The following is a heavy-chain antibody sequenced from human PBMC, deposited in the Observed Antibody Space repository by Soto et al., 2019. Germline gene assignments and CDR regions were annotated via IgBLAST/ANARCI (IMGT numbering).Heavy chain of an antibody. CDR1: GYTFTSYD. Sequence: GASVKVSCKASGYTFTSYDINWVRQATGQGLEWMGWMNPNSGNTGYAQKFQGRVTMTRNTSISTAYMELSSLRSEDTAVYYCARGRYCSSTRCCLFDYWGPGPLLTVSS. J-gene: IGHJ4*02. D-gene: IGHD2-2*01. V-gene: IGHV1-8*01. CDR2: MNPNSGNT. CDR3: ARGRYCSSTRCCLFDY.